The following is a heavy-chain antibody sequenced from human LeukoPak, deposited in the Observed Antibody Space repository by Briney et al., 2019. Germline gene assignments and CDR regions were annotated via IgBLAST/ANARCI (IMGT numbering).Heavy chain of an antibody. CDR3: ARVSATYCSSTSCYYFDY. Sequence: SVKVSCKASGGTFSSYAISWVRQAPGQGLEWMGGIIPIFGTANYAQKFQGRVTITADESTSTAYMELSSLRSEDTAVYYCARVSATYCSSTSCYYFDYWGQGTLVTVSS. V-gene: IGHV1-69*01. CDR2: IIPIFGTA. CDR1: GGTFSSYA. D-gene: IGHD2-2*01. J-gene: IGHJ4*02.